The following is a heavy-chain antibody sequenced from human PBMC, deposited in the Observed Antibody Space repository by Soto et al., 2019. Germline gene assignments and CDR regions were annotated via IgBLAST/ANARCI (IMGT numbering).Heavy chain of an antibody. CDR2: ISTYNGNT. CDR3: GRVGERLEGYFQL. J-gene: IGHJ1*01. Sequence: QVQLVQSGAEVKKPGASVKVSCKASGYTFTSYVISWVRQAPGQGLEWMGWISTYNGNTNYAQKLQGRVTMTTDTTTSTAARKLRLMRYQDRAVYFYGRVGERLEGYFQLRGQGTRVTASS. CDR1: GYTFTSYV. V-gene: IGHV1-18*01. D-gene: IGHD1-1*01.